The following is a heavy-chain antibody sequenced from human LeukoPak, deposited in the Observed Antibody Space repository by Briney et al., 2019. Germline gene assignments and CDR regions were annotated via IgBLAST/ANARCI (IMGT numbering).Heavy chain of an antibody. Sequence: SETLSLTCTVSGGSISSYYWSWIRQPPGKGLEWIGYIYYSGSTNYNPSLKSRVTISVDTSKNQFSLKLSSVTAADTAVYYCARVTYYGSGSYYKDWGQGTLVTVSS. V-gene: IGHV4-59*01. CDR2: IYYSGST. J-gene: IGHJ4*02. CDR1: GGSISSYY. CDR3: ARVTYYGSGSYYKD. D-gene: IGHD3-10*01.